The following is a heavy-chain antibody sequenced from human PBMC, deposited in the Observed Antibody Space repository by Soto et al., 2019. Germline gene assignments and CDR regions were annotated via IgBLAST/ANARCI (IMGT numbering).Heavy chain of an antibody. CDR2: ISAYNGNT. V-gene: IGHV1-18*01. CDR1: GYTFTSYG. CDR3: ARDSSSLYYYYYYYYMDV. J-gene: IGHJ6*03. Sequence: QVQLVQSGAEVKKPGASVKVSCKASGYTFTSYGISWVRQAPGQGLEWMGWISAYNGNTNYAQKLQGRGTMTTDTTTNTAYMELRSLRSDDTAVYYCARDSSSLYYYYYYYYMDVWGKGTTVTVSS. D-gene: IGHD6-13*01.